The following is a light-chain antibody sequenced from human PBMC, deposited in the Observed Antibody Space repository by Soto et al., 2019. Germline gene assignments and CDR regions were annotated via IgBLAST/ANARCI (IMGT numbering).Light chain of an antibody. J-gene: IGLJ1*01. V-gene: IGLV2-11*01. CDR3: CSYADNYSYV. CDR2: DVS. CDR1: SSDVGAYNY. Sequence: SALTQPRSVSGPPGQSVTISCTGTSSDVGAYNYVSWYQQHPGKAPKLMTYDVSKRPSGVPDRFSGSKSGNTASLTISGLQAEDEADYYCCSYADNYSYVFGTGTKVTVL.